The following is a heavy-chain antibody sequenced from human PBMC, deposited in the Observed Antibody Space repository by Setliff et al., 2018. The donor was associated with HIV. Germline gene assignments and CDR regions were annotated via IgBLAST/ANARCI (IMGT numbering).Heavy chain of an antibody. V-gene: IGHV4-34*01. Sequence: KPSETLSLTCAVYGGSFSGYYWSWIRQSPGKGLDWIGEINHSGSTNYSPSLKSRVTISVDTSKNRFSLKLSPVTAADTAGYYCARDRGSGSWFDFWGQGTLVTVSS. J-gene: IGHJ4*02. CDR1: GGSFSGYY. D-gene: IGHD1-26*01. CDR2: INHSGST. CDR3: ARDRGSGSWFDF.